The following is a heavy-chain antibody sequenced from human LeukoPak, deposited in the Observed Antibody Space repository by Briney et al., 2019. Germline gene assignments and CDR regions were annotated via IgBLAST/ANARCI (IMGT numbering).Heavy chain of an antibody. Sequence: SETLSLTYTVSGGSISSYYWSWIRQPPGKGLEWIGYIYYSGSTNYNPSLKSRVTISVDTSKNQFSLKLSSVTAADTAVYYCARYYEGWYFDLWGRGTLVTVSS. CDR1: GGSISSYY. J-gene: IGHJ2*01. CDR2: IYYSGST. V-gene: IGHV4-59*01. CDR3: ARYYEGWYFDL. D-gene: IGHD3-22*01.